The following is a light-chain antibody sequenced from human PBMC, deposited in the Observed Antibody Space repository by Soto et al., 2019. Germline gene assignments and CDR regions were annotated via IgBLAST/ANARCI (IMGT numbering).Light chain of an antibody. CDR2: GAS. CDR3: QQYCSSPWT. J-gene: IGKJ1*01. Sequence: EIVLTQSPGTLSLSPGERATLSCRASQSVSSSYLAWYQQKPGQAPRLLIYGASSRATGIPDRLSGSGSGADITLTISRLEPEEFAVYYCQQYCSSPWTFGQGTKVLSK. CDR1: QSVSSSY. V-gene: IGKV3-20*01.